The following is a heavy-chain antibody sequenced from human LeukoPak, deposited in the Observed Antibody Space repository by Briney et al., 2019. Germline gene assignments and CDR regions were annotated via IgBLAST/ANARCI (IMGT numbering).Heavy chain of an antibody. Sequence: ASVTVSCKASGGTFSSYAISWVRQAPGQGLEWMGRIIPILGIANYAQKFQGRVTITADKSTSTAYMELSSLRSEDTAVYYCAREIVGATGSYYYGMDVWGQGTTVTVSS. CDR3: AREIVGATGSYYYGMDV. D-gene: IGHD1-26*01. CDR2: IIPILGIA. J-gene: IGHJ6*02. CDR1: GGTFSSYA. V-gene: IGHV1-69*04.